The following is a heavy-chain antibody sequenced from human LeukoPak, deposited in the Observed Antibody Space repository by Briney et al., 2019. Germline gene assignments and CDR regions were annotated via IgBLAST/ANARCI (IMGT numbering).Heavy chain of an antibody. V-gene: IGHV6-1*01. CDR1: GDSVSSNSAA. Sequence: SQTLSLTCAISGDSVSSNSAAWNWIRQSPSRGLEWLGRTYYRSKWYNDYAVSVKSRITINPDTSKSQFSLQLNSVTPEDTAVYYCARDKGLIAVAGPSFDYWGQGTLVTVSS. D-gene: IGHD6-19*01. CDR2: TYYRSKWYN. CDR3: ARDKGLIAVAGPSFDY. J-gene: IGHJ4*02.